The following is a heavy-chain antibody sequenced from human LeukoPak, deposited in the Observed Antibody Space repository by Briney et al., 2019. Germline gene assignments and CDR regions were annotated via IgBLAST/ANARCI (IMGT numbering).Heavy chain of an antibody. CDR2: MNPNSGNT. CDR3: ATQKHVDTALGA. Sequence: ASVKVSCKASGYTFTSYDINWVRQATGQGLEWMGWMNPNSGNTGYAQKFQGRVTIARNTSISTAYMELSSLRSEDTAVYYCATQKHVDTALGAWGQGTLVTVSS. J-gene: IGHJ4*02. V-gene: IGHV1-8*03. D-gene: IGHD5-18*01. CDR1: GYTFTSYD.